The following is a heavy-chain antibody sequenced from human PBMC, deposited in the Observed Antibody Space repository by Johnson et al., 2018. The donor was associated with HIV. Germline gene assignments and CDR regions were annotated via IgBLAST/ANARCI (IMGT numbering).Heavy chain of an antibody. V-gene: IGHV3-13*01. CDR2: IGTAGDT. CDR1: GFTFSSYD. CDR3: ARATYYDSRDDAFDI. Sequence: VQLVESGGGVVQPGRSLRLSCAASGFTFSSYDMHWVRQATGKGLEWVSAIGTAGDTYYPGSVKGRFTISRGNAKNSLYLQMNNLRAEDTALYYCARATYYDSRDDAFDIWGQGTMVTVSS. D-gene: IGHD3-22*01. J-gene: IGHJ3*02.